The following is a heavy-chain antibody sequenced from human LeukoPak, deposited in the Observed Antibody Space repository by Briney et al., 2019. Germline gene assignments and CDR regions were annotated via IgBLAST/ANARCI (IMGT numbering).Heavy chain of an antibody. D-gene: IGHD3-10*01. CDR1: GYTFTGYY. Sequence: ASVKVSCKASGYTFTGYYMHSVRQAPGQGREWMGWINPNSGGTNFAQKFQGRVTMPRDTPISTAYIDLNRPRSNHKAVYYCGRERMVGGVISYFDYWGQGNLVTVS. CDR3: GRERMVGGVISYFDY. J-gene: IGHJ4*02. CDR2: INPNSGGT. V-gene: IGHV1-2*02.